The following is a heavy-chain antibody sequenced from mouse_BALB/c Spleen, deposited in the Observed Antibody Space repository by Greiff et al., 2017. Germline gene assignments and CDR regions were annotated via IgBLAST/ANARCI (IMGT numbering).Heavy chain of an antibody. D-gene: IGHD1-1*01. Sequence: EVQLQQPGAELVKPGASVKLSCKASGYTFTSYYMHWVKQRPEQGLEWIGWIDPENGNTIYDPKFQGKASITADTSSNTAYLQLSSLTSEDTAVYYCARRDYYGSSPWFAYWGQGTLVTVSA. V-gene: IGHV14-1*02. J-gene: IGHJ3*01. CDR1: GYTFTSYY. CDR3: ARRDYYGSSPWFAY. CDR2: IDPENGNT.